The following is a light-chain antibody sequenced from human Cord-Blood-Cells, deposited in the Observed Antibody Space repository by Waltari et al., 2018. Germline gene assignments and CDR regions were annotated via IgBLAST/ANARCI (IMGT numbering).Light chain of an antibody. J-gene: IGKJ4*01. Sequence: DIQITQSPSSLSASVVDIVTITCRASQSISSYLNWYQQKPGKAPKLLIYAASSLQSGVQSRFSGSGSGTDFTLTISSLQPEDFATYYCQQSYSTPRTFGGGTKVEIK. CDR3: QQSYSTPRT. CDR2: AAS. CDR1: QSISSY. V-gene: IGKV1-39*01.